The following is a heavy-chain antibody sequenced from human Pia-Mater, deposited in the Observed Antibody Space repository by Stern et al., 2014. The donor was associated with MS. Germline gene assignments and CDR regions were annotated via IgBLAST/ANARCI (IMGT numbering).Heavy chain of an antibody. CDR1: GFKFSIYW. CDR2: IYPGDSET. CDR3: ARQTTAWASDV. Sequence: EVQLLESGAELIRPGESLKISCKGSGFKFSIYWIAWVRQMPGKGLEWMGIIYPGDSETRYSPSFQGQVTMSADKPTSPAYLQWSSLNASDTAMYFCARQTTAWASDVWGQGTLVTVSS. J-gene: IGHJ4*02. D-gene: IGHD1-14*01. V-gene: IGHV5-51*04.